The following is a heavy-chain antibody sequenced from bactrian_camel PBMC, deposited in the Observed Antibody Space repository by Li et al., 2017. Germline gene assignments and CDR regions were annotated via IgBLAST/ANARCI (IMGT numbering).Heavy chain of an antibody. CDR1: GYRYDTYC. Sequence: QVQLVESGGGSVQAGESLRLSCAAPGYRYDTYCMGWFRQAPGNECELVSTISSDGSTYYSDSVKGRFTISQDNAKNTVYLQMNSLKSEDTALYYCATDLESGSSYRGYFGYWDQGTQVTVS. D-gene: IGHD6*01. J-gene: IGHJ6*01. CDR2: ISSDGST. CDR3: ATDLESGSSYRGYFGY. V-gene: IGHV3S55*01.